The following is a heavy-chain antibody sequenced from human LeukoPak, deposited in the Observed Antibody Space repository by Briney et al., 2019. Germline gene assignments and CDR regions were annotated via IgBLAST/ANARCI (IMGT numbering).Heavy chain of an antibody. Sequence: GGSLRLSCAASGFTFSSYAMSWVRQAPGKGLEWVSAISGSGGSTYYADSVKGRFTISRDNSKNTLFLHMNSLRAEDTAVYYCAKLEWEILSSLDYWGQGTLVTLSS. CDR3: AKLEWEILSSLDY. D-gene: IGHD3-3*01. CDR2: ISGSGGST. V-gene: IGHV3-23*01. J-gene: IGHJ4*02. CDR1: GFTFSSYA.